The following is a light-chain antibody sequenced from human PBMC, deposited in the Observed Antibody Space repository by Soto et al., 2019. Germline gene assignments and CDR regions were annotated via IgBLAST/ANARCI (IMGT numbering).Light chain of an antibody. CDR2: AVS. J-gene: IGLJ2*01. V-gene: IGLV2-14*03. CDR3: DPYTRSTKLV. Sequence: QSALTQPASVSGSPGQSSTISCTGTSSDVGGYDYVSWYQQHPGNAPILMIYAVSSRPSGVSNRFSGSKSGSTDSLTSSGLKAGDEAHDYCDPYTRSTKLVFCAGTTLTVL. CDR1: SSDVGGYDY.